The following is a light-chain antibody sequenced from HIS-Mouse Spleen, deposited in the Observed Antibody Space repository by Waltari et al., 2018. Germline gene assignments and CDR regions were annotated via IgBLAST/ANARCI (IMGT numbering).Light chain of an antibody. CDR1: QSISSW. V-gene: IGKV1-5*03. J-gene: IGKJ1*01. Sequence: DSQMTQSPSTLSASVGDRVTITCRASQSISSWLDWYQQKPGKAPKLLIYKASSLESGVPSRFSGSGSGTEFTLTISSLQPDDFATYYCKQYNSYSSTFGQGTKVEIK. CDR2: KAS. CDR3: KQYNSYSST.